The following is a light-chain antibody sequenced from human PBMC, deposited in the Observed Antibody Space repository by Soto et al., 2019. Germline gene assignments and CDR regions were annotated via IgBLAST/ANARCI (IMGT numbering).Light chain of an antibody. CDR2: GAS. CDR1: QSVSSY. J-gene: IGKJ4*01. V-gene: IGKV3-20*01. CDR3: QQYGSSPPELT. Sequence: EIVLTQSPATLSLSPGERATVSCRSIQSVSSYLAWYQQKPGQAPRLLIYGASSRATGIPDRFSGSGSGTDFTLTISRLEPEDFAVYYCQQYGSSPPELTFGGGTKVDI.